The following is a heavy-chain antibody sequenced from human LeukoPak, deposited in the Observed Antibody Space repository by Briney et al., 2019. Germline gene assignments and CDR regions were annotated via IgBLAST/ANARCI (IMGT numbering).Heavy chain of an antibody. CDR3: ARGYLADYSGSWIDETIFDQ. Sequence: GGSLRLSCAASGFTFSSYEMNWVRQAPGKGLEWVAYISSSGSTIYYADSVKGRFSISRDTAKNTLYLQMNSLRAEDTAVYYCARGYLADYSGSWIDETIFDQWGQGTLVTVSS. D-gene: IGHD6-13*01. CDR2: ISSSGSTI. J-gene: IGHJ4*02. CDR1: GFTFSSYE. V-gene: IGHV3-48*03.